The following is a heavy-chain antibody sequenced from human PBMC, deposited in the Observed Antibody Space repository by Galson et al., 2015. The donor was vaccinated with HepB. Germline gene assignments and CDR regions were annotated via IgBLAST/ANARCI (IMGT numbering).Heavy chain of an antibody. CDR3: VRGTSDWRGVDY. D-gene: IGHD2-21*02. CDR1: GFTFSSYW. J-gene: IGHJ4*02. CDR2: ISPDGSLK. Sequence: SLRLSCAASGFTFSSYWMHWVRQAPGKGLVWVSVISPDGSLKAYADSVTGRFTISRDYAKNALYLQMNSLRGEDTALYYCVRGTSDWRGVDYWGQGTLVTVPS. V-gene: IGHV3-74*01.